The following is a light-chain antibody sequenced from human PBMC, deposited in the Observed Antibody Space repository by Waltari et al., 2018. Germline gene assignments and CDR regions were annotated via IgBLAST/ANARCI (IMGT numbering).Light chain of an antibody. CDR1: SSNIGSNY. Sequence: QSVLTQPPSASGTPGQRVTISCSGRSSNIGSNYVYWYQQLPGTAPKLPIYRNNQRPSGVPDRFSGSKSGTSASLAISGLRSEDEADYYCAAWDDSLSGRVFGGGTKLTVL. CDR3: AAWDDSLSGRV. J-gene: IGLJ2*01. V-gene: IGLV1-47*01. CDR2: RNN.